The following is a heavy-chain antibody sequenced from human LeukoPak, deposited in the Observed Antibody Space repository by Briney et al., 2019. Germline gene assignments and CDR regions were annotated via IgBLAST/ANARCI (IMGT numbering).Heavy chain of an antibody. J-gene: IGHJ4*02. CDR1: GFTFSSYA. D-gene: IGHD2-21*02. CDR2: ISSSSSYI. V-gene: IGHV3-21*01. CDR3: ARDSLYGGDDY. Sequence: GGSLRLSCAASGFTFSSYAMHWVRQAPGKGLQWVSSISSSSSYIYYADSVKGRFTISRDNAKNSLYLQMNSLRAEDTAVYYCARDSLYGGDDYWGQGTLVTVSS.